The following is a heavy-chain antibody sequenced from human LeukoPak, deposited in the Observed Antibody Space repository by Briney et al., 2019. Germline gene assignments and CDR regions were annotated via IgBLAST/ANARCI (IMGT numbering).Heavy chain of an antibody. CDR1: GYTFTSYG. J-gene: IGHJ4*02. Sequence: ASVKVSCKASGYTFTSYGISWVRQAPGQGLEWMGWISAYNGNTNYAQKLQGRVTVSTDTSTSTAYMELRSLRSDDTAVYYCARDSPELDGYNSEWYFDYWGQGTLVTVSS. CDR2: ISAYNGNT. V-gene: IGHV1-18*01. D-gene: IGHD5-24*01. CDR3: ARDSPELDGYNSEWYFDY.